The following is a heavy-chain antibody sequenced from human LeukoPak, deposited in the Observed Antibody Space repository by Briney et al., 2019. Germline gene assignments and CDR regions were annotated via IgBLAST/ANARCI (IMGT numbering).Heavy chain of an antibody. J-gene: IGHJ4*02. D-gene: IGHD2-15*01. CDR2: ISNNGGYT. Sequence: PGGSLRLSCAVSGFTFSSSAMSWVRQAPGKGLEWVSAISNNGGYTNYADSVQGRFTISRDNSKSTLCLQMNSLRAEDTAVYYCAKQLGYCSDGSCYFPYWGQGTLVTVSS. V-gene: IGHV3-23*01. CDR1: GFTFSSSA. CDR3: AKQLGYCSDGSCYFPY.